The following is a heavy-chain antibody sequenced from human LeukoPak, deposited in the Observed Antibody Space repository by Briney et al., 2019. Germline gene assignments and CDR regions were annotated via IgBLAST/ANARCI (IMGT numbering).Heavy chain of an antibody. CDR1: GGSISSGSYY. J-gene: IGHJ3*02. V-gene: IGHV4-61*02. D-gene: IGHD3-22*01. Sequence: SQTLSLTCTVSGGSISSGSYYWSWIRQPAGKGLEWIGRIYTRGNTNYNPSLKSRVTISVDTSKNQFSLKLSSVTAADTAVYFCAREGYSDSSGYYDAFDIWGQGTMVTVSS. CDR2: IYTRGNT. CDR3: AREGYSDSSGYYDAFDI.